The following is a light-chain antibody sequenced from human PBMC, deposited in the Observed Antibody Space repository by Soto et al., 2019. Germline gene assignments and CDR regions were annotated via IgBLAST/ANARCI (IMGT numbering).Light chain of an antibody. V-gene: IGLV2-14*01. CDR3: SSYTSSITYVV. J-gene: IGLJ2*01. CDR2: DVS. Sequence: QSAPTQPASVSGSPGQSITISCTGTSSDVGGYNYVSWYQQHPGKAPKLMIYDVSNRPSGVSNRFSGSKSGNTASLTISGLQAEDEADYYCSSYTSSITYVVFGGGTKLTVL. CDR1: SSDVGGYNY.